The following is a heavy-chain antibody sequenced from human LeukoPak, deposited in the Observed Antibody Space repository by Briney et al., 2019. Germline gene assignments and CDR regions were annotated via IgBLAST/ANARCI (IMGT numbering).Heavy chain of an antibody. V-gene: IGHV3-23*01. J-gene: IGHJ4*02. D-gene: IGHD3-10*01. Sequence: GGTLRLSCAASGFTFSSYGMSWVRQAPGKGLEWVSAISGSGGSTYYADSVKGRFTISRDNSKNTLYLQMNSLRAEDTAVYYCAKPEGFGELLSNVDYWGQGTLVTVSS. CDR2: ISGSGGST. CDR3: AKPEGFGELLSNVDY. CDR1: GFTFSSYG.